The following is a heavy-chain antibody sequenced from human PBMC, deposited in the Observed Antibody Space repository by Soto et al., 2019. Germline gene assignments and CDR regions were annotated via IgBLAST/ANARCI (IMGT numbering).Heavy chain of an antibody. D-gene: IGHD6-13*01. CDR3: ATDGAAGSVMEV. CDR1: GFTFSTYG. V-gene: IGHV3-21*01. Sequence: EMQLVESGGGLVKPGGSLRLSCAASGFTFSTYGMNWVRQAPGKGLEWVSSISSGSEYIYYADSLKGRLTISRDNARNSLYLQLNILRAEDTAVYYCATDGAAGSVMEVWGQGTTVTDSS. CDR2: ISSGSEYI. J-gene: IGHJ6*02.